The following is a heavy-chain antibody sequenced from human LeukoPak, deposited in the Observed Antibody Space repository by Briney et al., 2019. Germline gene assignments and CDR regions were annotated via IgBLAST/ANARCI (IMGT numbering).Heavy chain of an antibody. CDR3: ARESLDCSSISCLDY. V-gene: IGHV3-7*01. CDR2: INQDGSEK. CDR1: GFTFSRYW. D-gene: IGHD2-2*01. Sequence: GSLRLSCAASGFTFSRYWMSWVRQAPGKGLEWVANINQDGSEKYYVDSVKGRFTISRDNSKKTLYVEMSSLRAEDTAFYFCARESLDCSSISCLDYWGQGTLVTVSS. J-gene: IGHJ4*02.